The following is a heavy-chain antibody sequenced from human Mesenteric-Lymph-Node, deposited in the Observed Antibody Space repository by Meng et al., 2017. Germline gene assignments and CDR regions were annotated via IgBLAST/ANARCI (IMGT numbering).Heavy chain of an antibody. J-gene: IGHJ3*02. V-gene: IGHV1-69*04. CDR3: ARGRVVRGVNDAFDI. CDR1: GYTFTSYA. CDR2: IIPILGIA. D-gene: IGHD3-10*01. Sequence: SVKVSCKASGYTFTSYAVNWVRQAPGQGLEWMGRIIPILGIANYAQKFQGRVTITADKSTSTAYMELSSLRSEDTAVYYCARGRVVRGVNDAFDIWGQGTMVTVSS.